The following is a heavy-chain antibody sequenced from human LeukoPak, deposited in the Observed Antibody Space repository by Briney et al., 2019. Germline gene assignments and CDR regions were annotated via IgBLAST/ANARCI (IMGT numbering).Heavy chain of an antibody. D-gene: IGHD3-22*01. Sequence: SETLSLTCTVSGGSISDYYWNWMRQPPGKGLEWIGYIYYSGRTNYSPSLKSRVTISLDTSKNQFSLKLSSVTAADTAVYYCTRDDSATDAFDIWGQGTMVTVSS. J-gene: IGHJ3*02. CDR1: GGSISDYY. CDR3: TRDDSATDAFDI. CDR2: IYYSGRT. V-gene: IGHV4-59*01.